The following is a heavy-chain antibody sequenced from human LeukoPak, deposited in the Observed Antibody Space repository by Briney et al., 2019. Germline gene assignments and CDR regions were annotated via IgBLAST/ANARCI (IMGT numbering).Heavy chain of an antibody. CDR1: GFTFSSYA. Sequence: AGGSLRLSCAASGFTFSSYAMSWVRQAPGKGLEWVSAISGSDDNTYYADSVKGRCTISRDNSKNTLYLQMNSLRAEDTAVYYCAKDSTTSTVTTFDYWGQGTLVTVSS. CDR3: AKDSTTSTVTTFDY. J-gene: IGHJ4*02. D-gene: IGHD4-17*01. V-gene: IGHV3-23*01. CDR2: ISGSDDNT.